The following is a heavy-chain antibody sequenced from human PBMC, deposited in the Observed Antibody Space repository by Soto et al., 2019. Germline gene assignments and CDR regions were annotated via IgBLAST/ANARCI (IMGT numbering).Heavy chain of an antibody. J-gene: IGHJ4*02. D-gene: IGHD3-22*01. Sequence: EVQLLESGGGLVQPGGSLRLSCAASGFTFSSYAMSWVRQAPGKGLEWVSAISGSGGSTYYADSVKGRFTISRDNSKNPLYLQMNRLRAEDTAVYYCAKGGPYYYDSSGYYDYWGQGTLVTVSS. CDR3: AKGGPYYYDSSGYYDY. CDR2: ISGSGGST. V-gene: IGHV3-23*01. CDR1: GFTFSSYA.